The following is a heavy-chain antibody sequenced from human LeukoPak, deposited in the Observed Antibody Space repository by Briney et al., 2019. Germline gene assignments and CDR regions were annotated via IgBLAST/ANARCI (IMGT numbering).Heavy chain of an antibody. J-gene: IGHJ4*02. CDR2: IHPNNGDT. CDR3: ARDGPAQMVDLDY. V-gene: IGHV1-2*02. Sequence: ASVKVSCKASGYTFTGYYMHWVRQAPGQGLEWMGWIHPNNGDTAYAQKFEGRVAMTRDTSISTAYMELRRLRPDDTAVYFCARDGPAQMVDLDYWGQGTLVTVSS. CDR1: GYTFTGYY. D-gene: IGHD3-10*01.